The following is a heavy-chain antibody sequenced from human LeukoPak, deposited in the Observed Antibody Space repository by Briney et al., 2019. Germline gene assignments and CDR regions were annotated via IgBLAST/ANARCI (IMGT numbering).Heavy chain of an antibody. CDR1: GASISRFY. CDR2: IFHSGS. J-gene: IGHJ4*02. V-gene: IGHV4-59*01. CDR3: ARDTSWYTGYDGGLDY. Sequence: PETLALTCNVSGASISRFYWSWIPQSPGKRLEWIGYIFHSGSYYIPSLKSRVTISIDTSKHQLPLKLGSVTAADTAFYDCARDTSWYTGYDGGLDYWGQGTQVAVSS. D-gene: IGHD5-12*01.